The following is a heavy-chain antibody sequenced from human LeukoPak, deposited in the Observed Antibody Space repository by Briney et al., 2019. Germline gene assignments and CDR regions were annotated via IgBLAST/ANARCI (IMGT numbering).Heavy chain of an antibody. CDR1: GGSFSGYY. Sequence: PSETLSLTCAVSGGSFSGYYWSWIRQPPGKGLEWIGEINHSGSTNYNPSLKSRVTISVDTSKNQFSLKLSSVTAADTAVYYCARYSGSEGQIDYWGQGTLVTVSS. J-gene: IGHJ4*02. D-gene: IGHD5-12*01. CDR3: ARYSGSEGQIDY. V-gene: IGHV4-34*01. CDR2: INHSGST.